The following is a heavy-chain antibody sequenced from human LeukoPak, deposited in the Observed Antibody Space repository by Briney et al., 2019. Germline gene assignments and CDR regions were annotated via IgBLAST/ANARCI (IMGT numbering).Heavy chain of an antibody. J-gene: IGHJ4*02. V-gene: IGHV1-2*02. CDR3: ARDFDGGIYRIDY. Sequence: ASVKVSCKASGYTFTGYYMYWVRQAPGQGLEWMGWINPNSGDTNYAQKFQGRVSMTRDMSISTVYMELSRLTSDDTAVYYCARDFDGGIYRIDYWGQGTLVTVSS. CDR1: GYTFTGYY. CDR2: INPNSGDT. D-gene: IGHD1-26*01.